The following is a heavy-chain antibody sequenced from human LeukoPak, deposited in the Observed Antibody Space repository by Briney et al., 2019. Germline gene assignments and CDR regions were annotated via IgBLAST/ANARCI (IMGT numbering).Heavy chain of an antibody. CDR3: ARVGDYFYPYYFDY. V-gene: IGHV4-31*03. J-gene: IGHJ4*02. CDR2: IYYSGST. D-gene: IGHD3-10*01. CDR1: GGSISSGGYY. Sequence: SQTLSLTCTVSGGSISSGGYYWSWIRQHPGKGLEWIGYIYYSGSTNYNPSLKSRVTISVDTSKNQFSLKLSSVTAADTAVYYCARVGDYFYPYYFDYWGQGTLVTVSS.